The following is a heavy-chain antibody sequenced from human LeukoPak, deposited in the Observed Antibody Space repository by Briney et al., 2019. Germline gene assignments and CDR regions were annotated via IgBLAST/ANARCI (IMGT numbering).Heavy chain of an antibody. CDR1: GGSFSGYY. CDR3: ARANSIVLMVYARPFDY. CDR2: INHSGST. Sequence: PSETLSLTCAVYGGSFSGYYWRWIRQPPGRGLEWIGEINHSGSTNYNPSLKSRVTISVDTSKNQFSLKLSSVTAADTAVYYCARANSIVLMVYARPFDYWGQGTLVTVSS. V-gene: IGHV4-34*01. J-gene: IGHJ4*02. D-gene: IGHD2-8*01.